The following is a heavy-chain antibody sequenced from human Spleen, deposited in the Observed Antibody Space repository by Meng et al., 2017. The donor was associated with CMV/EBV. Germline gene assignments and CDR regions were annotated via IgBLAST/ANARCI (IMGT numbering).Heavy chain of an antibody. J-gene: IGHJ4*02. CDR1: GFSVSSNY. CDR3: ARDAGQGLEWLFY. D-gene: IGHD3-3*01. V-gene: IGHV3-53*05. Sequence: GESLKISCAASGFSVSSNYMSWVRQAPGKGLEWVSVIYSGGRIYYADSVKGRFTISRDNSKNTLYLQMNSLRAEDTALYYCARDAGQGLEWLFYWGQGTLVTVSS. CDR2: IYSGGRI.